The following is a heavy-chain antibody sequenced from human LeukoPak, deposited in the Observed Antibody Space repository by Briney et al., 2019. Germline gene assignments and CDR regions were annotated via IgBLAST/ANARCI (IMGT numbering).Heavy chain of an antibody. Sequence: GGSLRLSCAASGFTFSSYWMSWVRQAPGKGLEWVANIKQDGSEKYYVDSVKGRFTISRDNAKNSLYLQMNSLRAEDTAVYYCARATPLRLGEFYNFDYWGQGTLVTVSS. CDR3: ARATPLRLGEFYNFDY. CDR1: GFTFSSYW. D-gene: IGHD3-16*01. J-gene: IGHJ4*02. CDR2: IKQDGSEK. V-gene: IGHV3-7*01.